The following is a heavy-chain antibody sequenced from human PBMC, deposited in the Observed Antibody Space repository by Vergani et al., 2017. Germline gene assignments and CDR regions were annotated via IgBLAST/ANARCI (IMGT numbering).Heavy chain of an antibody. V-gene: IGHV4-39*01. CDR2: IYYSGSS. Sequence: QLQLQESGPGLVKRSATLSLTCSVSGASIRSSNYYWGCIRQPPGKGLEWIARIYYSGSSYHNTSLKSRVTITVDTSKNQFSLKLSSVTAADTAVYFCAGHSTVEWLVKLGWIDPWGQGILVTVSS. J-gene: IGHJ5*02. CDR1: GASIRSSNYY. CDR3: AGHSTVEWLVKLGWIDP. D-gene: IGHD6-19*01.